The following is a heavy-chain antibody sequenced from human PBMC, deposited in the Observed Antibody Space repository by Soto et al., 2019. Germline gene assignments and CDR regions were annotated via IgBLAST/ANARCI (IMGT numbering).Heavy chain of an antibody. J-gene: IGHJ6*02. CDR1: GYTFTSYG. V-gene: IGHV1-18*01. CDR2: INAYNGNT. CDR3: ARETVVVPAATHYYYGMDV. Sequence: ASVKVSCKASGYTFTSYGISWVRQAPGQGLEWMGWINAYNGNTNYAQKLQGRVTMTTDTYTSTVYMELSSRRSEDTAVYYCARETVVVPAATHYYYGMDVWGQGTTVTVSS. D-gene: IGHD2-2*01.